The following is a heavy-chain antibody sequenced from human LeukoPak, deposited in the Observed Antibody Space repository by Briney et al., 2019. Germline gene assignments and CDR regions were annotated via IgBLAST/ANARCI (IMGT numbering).Heavy chain of an antibody. CDR2: INPSGGST. CDR3: ARIRDGYNDAYDI. Sequence: ASVKVSCKASGYTFTSYYMRWVRQAPGQGLEWMGIINPSGGSTSYAQKFQGRVTMTRDMSTSTVYMELSSLRSEDTAVYYCARIRDGYNDAYDIWGQGTVVTVPS. D-gene: IGHD5-24*01. J-gene: IGHJ3*02. CDR1: GYTFTSYY. V-gene: IGHV1-46*01.